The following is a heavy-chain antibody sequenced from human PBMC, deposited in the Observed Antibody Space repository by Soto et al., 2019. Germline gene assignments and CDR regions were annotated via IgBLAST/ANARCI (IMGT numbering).Heavy chain of an antibody. D-gene: IGHD2-15*01. CDR2: IIPIFGTA. CDR1: GGTFSSYA. V-gene: IGHV1-69*01. J-gene: IGHJ6*02. CDR3: ARGSCSGGSCYQIYYYYGMDV. Sequence: QVQLVQSGAEVKKPGSSVKVSCKASGGTFSSYAISWVRQAPGQGLEWMGGIIPIFGTANYAQKFQGRVTSTADESTSTAYMELSSLRSEDTAVYYCARGSCSGGSCYQIYYYYGMDVWGQGTTVTVSS.